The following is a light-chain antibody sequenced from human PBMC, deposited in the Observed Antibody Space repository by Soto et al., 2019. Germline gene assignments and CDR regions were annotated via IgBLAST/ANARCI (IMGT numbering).Light chain of an antibody. V-gene: IGLV1-44*01. CDR1: SSNIGSHT. J-gene: IGLJ2*01. CDR3: AAWHDSLNGPV. CDR2: SNN. Sequence: QSVLTQPPSASGTPGQWVTISCSGGSSNIGSHTVNWYQHLPGTAPKLLIYSNNQRPSGVPDRYSGSVSGTSASLAISGLQSEDGADYYCAAWHDSLNGPVFGGGTKLTVL.